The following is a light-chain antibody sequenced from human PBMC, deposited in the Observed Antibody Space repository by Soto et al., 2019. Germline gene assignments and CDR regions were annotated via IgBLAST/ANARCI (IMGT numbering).Light chain of an antibody. J-gene: IGLJ1*01. Sequence: QSALTQPASVSGSPGQSITISCTGTSSDVGGYPYVSWYQQHPGKAPKLMIFEVSNRPSGVSPRFSGSKSGNTASMTISGLQAEDEADYYCAAWDDSLNGFYVFGTGTKLTVL. CDR1: SSDVGGYPY. CDR2: EVS. CDR3: AAWDDSLNGFYV. V-gene: IGLV2-14*01.